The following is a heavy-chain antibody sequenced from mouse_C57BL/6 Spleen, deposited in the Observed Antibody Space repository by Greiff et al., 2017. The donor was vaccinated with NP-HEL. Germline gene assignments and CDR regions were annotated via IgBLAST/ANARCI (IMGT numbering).Heavy chain of an antibody. CDR2: INPNNGGT. CDR3: ARLGLTGYFDV. V-gene: IGHV1-26*01. D-gene: IGHD3-3*01. Sequence: EVQLQQSGPELVKPGASVKISCKASGYTFTDYYMNWVKQSHGKSLEWIGDINPNNGGTSYNQKFKGKATLTVDKSSSTAYMELRSLTSEDSAVYYCARLGLTGYFDVWGTGTTVTVSS. CDR1: GYTFTDYY. J-gene: IGHJ1*03.